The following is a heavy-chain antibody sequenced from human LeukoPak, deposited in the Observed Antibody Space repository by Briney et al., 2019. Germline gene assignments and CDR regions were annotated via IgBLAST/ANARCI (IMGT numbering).Heavy chain of an antibody. CDR1: GFNFNTYA. Sequence: GGSLRLSCAASGFNFNTYAMHWVRQAPGKGLEWVAVVSNDGINKYYAESVKGRFTISRDNSRNTLSLQMNSLRPEDTAVYYCARDLALEWLLYAFDIWGQGTMVTVSS. CDR2: VSNDGINK. J-gene: IGHJ3*02. CDR3: ARDLALEWLLYAFDI. V-gene: IGHV3-30-3*01. D-gene: IGHD3-3*01.